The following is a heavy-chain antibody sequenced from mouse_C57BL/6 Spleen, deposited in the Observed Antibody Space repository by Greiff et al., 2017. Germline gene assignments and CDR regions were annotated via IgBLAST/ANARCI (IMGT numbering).Heavy chain of an antibody. J-gene: IGHJ4*01. V-gene: IGHV5-16*01. CDR2: INYDGSST. Sequence: EVQLQESEGGLVQPGSSMKLSCTASGFTFSDYYMAWVRQVPEKGLEWVANINYDGSSTYYLDSLKSRFIISRDNAKNILYLQMSSLKSEDTATYYCARGGYYVCYYAMDYWGQGTSVTVSS. CDR1: GFTFSDYY. CDR3: ARGGYYVCYYAMDY. D-gene: IGHD2-3*01.